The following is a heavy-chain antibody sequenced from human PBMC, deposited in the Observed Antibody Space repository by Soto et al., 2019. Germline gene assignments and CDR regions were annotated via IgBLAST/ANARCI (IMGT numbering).Heavy chain of an antibody. CDR1: GFIFSSYA. Sequence: GGSLRLSCAASGFIFSSYAMSWVLQAPWKGLEWVSAISGSGGSTYYADSVKGRFTISRDNSKNTLYLQMNSLRAEDTAVYYCAKRSSSSTFGYWGQGTLVTVSS. D-gene: IGHD6-6*01. V-gene: IGHV3-23*01. CDR2: ISGSGGST. CDR3: AKRSSSSTFGY. J-gene: IGHJ4*02.